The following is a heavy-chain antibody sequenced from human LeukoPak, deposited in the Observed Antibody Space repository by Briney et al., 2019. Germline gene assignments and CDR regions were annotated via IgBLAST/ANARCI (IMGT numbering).Heavy chain of an antibody. CDR1: GFTVSSNY. CDR3: ARDLTPYYYGSGSYHYGMDV. D-gene: IGHD3-10*01. J-gene: IGHJ6*02. V-gene: IGHV3-66*01. CDR2: IYSGGST. Sequence: GGSLRLSCAASGFTVSSNYMSWVRQAPGKGLEWVSVIYSGGSTYYADSVKGRFTISRDNSKNTLYLQMNSLRAEDTAVYYCARDLTPYYYGSGSYHYGMDVWGQGTTVTVSS.